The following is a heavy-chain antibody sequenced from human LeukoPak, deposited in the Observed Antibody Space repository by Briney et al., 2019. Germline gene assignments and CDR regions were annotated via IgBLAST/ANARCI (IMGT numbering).Heavy chain of an antibody. CDR3: AREYDYYMDV. D-gene: IGHD3-3*01. J-gene: IGHJ6*03. Sequence: GRSLRLSCAASGFTFSSYGMHWVRQAPGKGLEWVAVIWYDGSNKYYADSVKGRFTISRDSSKNTLYLQMNSLRAEDTAVYYCAREYDYYMDVWGKGTTVTVSS. V-gene: IGHV3-33*01. CDR2: IWYDGSNK. CDR1: GFTFSSYG.